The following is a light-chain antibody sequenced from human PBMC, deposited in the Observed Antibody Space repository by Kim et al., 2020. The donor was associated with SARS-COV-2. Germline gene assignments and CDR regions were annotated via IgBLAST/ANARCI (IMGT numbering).Light chain of an antibody. Sequence: ASVGDRVTIECRACQSVSDCLAWDQPKPGKAPTLLIYEVSALKSVVPSLFLGSRSRTEFTLTINRLQPDGFASFFCQQYHTPPWTVGQGAKVDIK. CDR3: QQYHTPPWT. CDR2: EVS. V-gene: IGKV1-5*01. J-gene: IGKJ1*01. CDR1: QSVSDC.